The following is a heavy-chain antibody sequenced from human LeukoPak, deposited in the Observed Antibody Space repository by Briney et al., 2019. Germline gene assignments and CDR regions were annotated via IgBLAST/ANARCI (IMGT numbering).Heavy chain of an antibody. V-gene: IGHV3-23*01. Sequence: AGGSLRLSCAASGFTFSTYAMIWVRQAPGKGLEWVSAISGTGGNTYYADSVKGRFSISRDNSKNTLYLQMNSLRAEDTAVYYCAKEENHWNDGESWDYWGQGTLVTVSS. D-gene: IGHD1-1*01. CDR2: ISGTGGNT. CDR1: GFTFSTYA. J-gene: IGHJ4*02. CDR3: AKEENHWNDGESWDY.